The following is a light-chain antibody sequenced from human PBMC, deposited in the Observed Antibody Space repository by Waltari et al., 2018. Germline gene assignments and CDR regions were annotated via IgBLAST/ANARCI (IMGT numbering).Light chain of an antibody. CDR1: QSVSSN. CDR2: GVP. Sequence: EIVMTQSPATLSVSPGERATLSCRASQSVSSNLAWYQRKPGQAPRLLSYGVPIRATGVPARFSGSGSGTEFTLSISSLQSEDFAVYSCQQYNNWPLTFGGGTKVEIK. J-gene: IGKJ4*01. V-gene: IGKV3-15*01. CDR3: QQYNNWPLT.